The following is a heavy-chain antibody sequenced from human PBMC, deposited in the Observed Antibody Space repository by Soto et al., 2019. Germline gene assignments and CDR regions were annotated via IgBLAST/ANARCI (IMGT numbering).Heavy chain of an antibody. D-gene: IGHD2-8*01. CDR2: IIPIFGTA. V-gene: IGHV1-69*06. CDR3: ARWPLNEGYYYYGMDV. J-gene: IGHJ6*02. Sequence: QVQLVQSGAEVKKPGSSVKVSCKASGGTFSSYAISWVRQAHGQGLEWMGGIIPIFGTANYAQKFQGRVTITADKSTSTAYMELSSLRSEDTAVYYCARWPLNEGYYYYGMDVWGQGTTVTVSS. CDR1: GGTFSSYA.